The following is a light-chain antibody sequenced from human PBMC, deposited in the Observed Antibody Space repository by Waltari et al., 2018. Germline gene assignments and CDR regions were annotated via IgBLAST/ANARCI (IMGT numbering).Light chain of an antibody. Sequence: EIVMTQSPATLSVSPGERATLSCRASQSVGRNLAWYQQKPGQAPRLLISGASNRATGIPARLRGSGYGTEFTLTISSLQSEEFAVYYCQQYNNWPPLTFGGGTTVEI. CDR1: QSVGRN. CDR2: GAS. CDR3: QQYNNWPPLT. V-gene: IGKV3-15*01. J-gene: IGKJ4*01.